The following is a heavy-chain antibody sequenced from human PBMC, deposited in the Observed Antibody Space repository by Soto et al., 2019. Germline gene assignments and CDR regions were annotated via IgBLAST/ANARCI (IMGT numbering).Heavy chain of an antibody. CDR1: GFSFSDYG. Sequence: GGSLRLSCAASGFSFSDYGMHWVRQAPGKGLEWVALIWYDGSNKYYEDSVKGRFTISRDNSKNTLYLQMNSLRAEDTAVYYCAKDPRGYYGSGSYYNVYYYMDVWGKGTTVTVS. D-gene: IGHD3-10*01. CDR3: AKDPRGYYGSGSYYNVYYYMDV. V-gene: IGHV3-30*02. J-gene: IGHJ6*03. CDR2: IWYDGSNK.